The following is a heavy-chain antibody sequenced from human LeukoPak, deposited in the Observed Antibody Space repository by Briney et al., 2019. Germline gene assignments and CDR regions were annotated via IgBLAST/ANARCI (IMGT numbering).Heavy chain of an antibody. CDR1: GGSFSGYY. J-gene: IGHJ6*03. V-gene: IGHV4-34*01. Sequence: SETLSLTCAVYGGSFSGYYWSWIRQPPGKGLEWIGEINHSGSTNYNPSLKSRVTISVDTSKNQFSLKLSSVTAAYTAVYYCARFTHGRVTFFYYMDVWGKGTTVTVSS. CDR2: INHSGST. D-gene: IGHD3-3*01. CDR3: ARFTHGRVTFFYYMDV.